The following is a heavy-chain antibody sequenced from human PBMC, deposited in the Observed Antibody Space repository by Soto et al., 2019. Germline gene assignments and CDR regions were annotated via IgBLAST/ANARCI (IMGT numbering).Heavy chain of an antibody. V-gene: IGHV3-53*01. CDR1: GFNVNSDY. D-gene: IGHD2-21*02. Sequence: AGSLRLSCAASGFNVNSDYMNWVRQTPGKGLEWVASIYSGETTYYADSVRGRFTISSDKSKNTLYFQLSSLRIEDTAVYYCTRDGRGLGRLSLFEYWGQGVLVTVSS. J-gene: IGHJ4*02. CDR2: IYSGETT. CDR3: TRDGRGLGRLSLFEY.